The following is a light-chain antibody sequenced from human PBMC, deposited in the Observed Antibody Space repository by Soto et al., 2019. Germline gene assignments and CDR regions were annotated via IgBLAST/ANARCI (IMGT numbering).Light chain of an antibody. J-gene: IGKJ4*01. Sequence: DIVMTQSPDSLAVSLGERATINCKSSQSVLSSSNNQNHLSWYQQKPGQPPRLLIYWASTRESGVPDRFSGGGSGTDFTLTISSLQAEDVAVYSCQQYYTTPLTFGGGTKVEI. CDR3: QQYYTTPLT. CDR2: WAS. CDR1: QSVLSSSNNQNH. V-gene: IGKV4-1*01.